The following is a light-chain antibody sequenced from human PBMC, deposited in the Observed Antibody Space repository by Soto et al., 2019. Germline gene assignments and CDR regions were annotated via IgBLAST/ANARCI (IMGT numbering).Light chain of an antibody. CDR1: SSDVGGYNY. V-gene: IGLV2-11*01. Sequence: QSVLTQPRSVSGSPGQSVTISCTGTSSDVGGYNYVSWDQQHPGKAPKLMIYDVSKWPSGVPDRFSGSKSGNTASLTISGLQAEDEADYYCCSYAGNSLWVFGGGTKLTVL. CDR3: CSYAGNSLWV. CDR2: DVS. J-gene: IGLJ3*02.